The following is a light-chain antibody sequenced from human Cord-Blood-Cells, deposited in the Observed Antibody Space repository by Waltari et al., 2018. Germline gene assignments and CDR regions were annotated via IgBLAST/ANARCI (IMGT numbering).Light chain of an antibody. J-gene: IGKJ1*01. CDR3: QQRYSTPA. CDR1: QSISSY. Sequence: DIQMTQSPSSLSASVGDRVTITCRASQSISSYLNWYQQKPGKAPKLLIYAASSLQSGVPSRFSGSGSWTDFTLTISSLQPEDFATYYCQQRYSTPAFGQGTKVEIK. CDR2: AAS. V-gene: IGKV1-39*01.